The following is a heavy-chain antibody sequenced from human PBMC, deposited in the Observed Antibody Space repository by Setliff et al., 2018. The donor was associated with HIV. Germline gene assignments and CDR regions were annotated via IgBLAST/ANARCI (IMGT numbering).Heavy chain of an antibody. CDR3: ARAREFFHARTGHAFDA. CDR2: IYYSGST. D-gene: IGHD3-10*01. CDR1: GGSISSGGYY. J-gene: IGHJ4*02. V-gene: IGHV4-61*08. Sequence: PSETLSLTCTVSGGSISSGGYYWSWIRQHPGKGLEWIGYIYYSGSTNYNPSLKSRVTISVDTSKNQFSLKVTSVTAADTAVYYCARAREFFHARTGHAFDAWGPGALVTVSS.